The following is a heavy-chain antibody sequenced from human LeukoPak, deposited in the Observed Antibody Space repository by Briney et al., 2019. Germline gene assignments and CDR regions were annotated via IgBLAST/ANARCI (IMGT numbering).Heavy chain of an antibody. CDR3: ARDKSVGAGATYFDY. V-gene: IGHV3-30*12. Sequence: PGRSLRLSCAASGFSFSYYGMHWVRQAPGKGLEWVAVIYYDGSDKYYTDSVKGLFTISRDNSKTTLYLQMNSLRAEDTAVYYCARDKSVGAGATYFDYWGQGTLVTVSS. D-gene: IGHD1-26*01. CDR1: GFSFSYYG. J-gene: IGHJ4*02. CDR2: IYYDGSDK.